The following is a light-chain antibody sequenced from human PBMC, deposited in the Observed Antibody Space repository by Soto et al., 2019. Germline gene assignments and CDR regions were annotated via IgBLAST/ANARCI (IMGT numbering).Light chain of an antibody. Sequence: QSVLIQPASVSGSPGQSITISCTGTSSDVGAYNYVSWYQQHPGKAPKLMIYEVSNRPSGVSNRFSGSKSGNTASLTISGLQAEDEADYYCSSYTSSSTPWVFGGGTKLTVL. CDR2: EVS. CDR3: SSYTSSSTPWV. J-gene: IGLJ2*01. CDR1: SSDVGAYNY. V-gene: IGLV2-14*01.